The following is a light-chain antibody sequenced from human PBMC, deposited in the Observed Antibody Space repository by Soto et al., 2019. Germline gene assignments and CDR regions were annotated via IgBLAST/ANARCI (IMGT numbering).Light chain of an antibody. CDR3: QQYGSSPLT. J-gene: IGKJ4*01. V-gene: IGKV3-20*01. CDR2: GAS. Sequence: EIVLTQSPGTLSLSPGERATLSCSASQSVSNNYLAWYQQKPGQAPRLLIYGASSRATGIPDRFSGSGSGTDFTLTISRLEPEDFAVYYCQQYGSSPLTFGGGTKVDIK. CDR1: QSVSNNY.